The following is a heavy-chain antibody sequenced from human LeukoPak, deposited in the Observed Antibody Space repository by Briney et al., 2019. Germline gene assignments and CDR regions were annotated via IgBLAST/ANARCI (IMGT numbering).Heavy chain of an antibody. V-gene: IGHV3-7*01. J-gene: IGHJ3*02. CDR1: GFIFRSCW. CDR2: IKQDGSAE. D-gene: IGHD5-18*01. CDR3: AREVDTAMAYDAFDI. Sequence: PGGSLRLSCAASGFIFRSCWMSWVRQAPEEGLEWVANIKQDGSAENYVDSVKGRFTISRDNAKNSLYLQMNSLRAEDTAVYYCAREVDTAMAYDAFDIWGQGTMVTVSS.